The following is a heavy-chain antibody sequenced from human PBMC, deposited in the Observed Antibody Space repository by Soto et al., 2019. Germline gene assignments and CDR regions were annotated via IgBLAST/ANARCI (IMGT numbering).Heavy chain of an antibody. V-gene: IGHV3-23*01. D-gene: IGHD2-15*01. Sequence: PGGSLRLSCVASGFTFRDYGMHWVRQAPGKGLEWVAVVSIGGSTHYADSVRGRFTISRDNSKNTLSLQMNSLTAEDTAVYFCAKRSGAGGPFDYWGQGALVTVS. CDR1: GFTFRDYG. CDR3: AKRSGAGGPFDY. CDR2: VSIGGST. J-gene: IGHJ4*02.